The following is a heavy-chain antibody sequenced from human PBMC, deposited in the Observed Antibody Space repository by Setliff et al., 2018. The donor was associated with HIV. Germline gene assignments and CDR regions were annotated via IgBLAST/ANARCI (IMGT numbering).Heavy chain of an antibody. CDR3: ARVGSSWSTFDY. J-gene: IGHJ4*02. D-gene: IGHD6-13*01. Sequence: GASVKVSCKASGYTLTTYAISWVRQAPGQGLEWMGWINTETGKPMYAQGFTGRFVFSLDTSASTAYLQINSLKAEDTAMYYCARVGSSWSTFDYWGQGALVTVS. CDR2: INTETGKP. V-gene: IGHV7-4-1*02. CDR1: GYTLTTYA.